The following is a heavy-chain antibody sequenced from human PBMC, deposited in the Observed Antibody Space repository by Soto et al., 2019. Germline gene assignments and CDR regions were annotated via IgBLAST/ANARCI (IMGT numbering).Heavy chain of an antibody. V-gene: IGHV4-34*01. CDR2: INHSGST. Sequence: SETLSLTCAVYGGSFSGYYWSWIRQPPGKGLEWIGEINHSGSTNYNPSLKSRVTISVDTSKNQFSLKLSSVTAADTAVYYCAGEPNYDFWSGYYPTPFDYWGQGTLVTVSS. D-gene: IGHD3-3*01. J-gene: IGHJ4*02. CDR1: GGSFSGYY. CDR3: AGEPNYDFWSGYYPTPFDY.